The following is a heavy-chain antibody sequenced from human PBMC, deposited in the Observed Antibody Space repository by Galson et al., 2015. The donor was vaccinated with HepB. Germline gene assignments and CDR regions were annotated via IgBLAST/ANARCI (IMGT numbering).Heavy chain of an antibody. Sequence: SVKVSCKASGYTFTSYAMNWVRQAPGQGLEWMGWINTNTGNPTYAQGFTGRFVFSLDTSVSTAYLQISSLKAEDTAVYYCARAQGGYFDWLETLPSFDYWGQGTLVTVSS. CDR1: GYTFTSYA. D-gene: IGHD3-9*01. J-gene: IGHJ4*02. CDR3: ARAQGGYFDWLETLPSFDY. CDR2: INTNTGNP. V-gene: IGHV7-4-1*02.